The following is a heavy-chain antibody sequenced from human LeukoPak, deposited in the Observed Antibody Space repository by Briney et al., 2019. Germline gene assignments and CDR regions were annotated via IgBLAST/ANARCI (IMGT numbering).Heavy chain of an antibody. D-gene: IGHD3-22*01. CDR3: ARGGGGYYDSSGHPFDY. Sequence: SETLSLTCTVSGGSISTTNYYWGWIRQPPGRDLEWIGSIYSSGNTYHNPSLESRVTISVDTSKNQLSLKLTSATAADTSVYYCARGGGGYYDSSGHPFDYWGQGTLVTVSS. CDR2: IYSSGNT. J-gene: IGHJ4*02. CDR1: GGSISTTNYY. V-gene: IGHV4-39*01.